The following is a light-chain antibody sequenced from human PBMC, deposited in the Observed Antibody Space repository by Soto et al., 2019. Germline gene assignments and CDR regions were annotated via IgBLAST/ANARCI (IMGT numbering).Light chain of an antibody. CDR2: EVS. Sequence: QSALTQPASVSGSPGQSISVSCTGTSSDVGKYKFVSWYQQHPGKAPKLLIYEVSNRPSGVSNRFSGSKSGNTASLTISGLQAEDEADYYCSSYTSSSTLGVFGGGTKLTVL. J-gene: IGLJ2*01. CDR3: SSYTSSSTLGV. CDR1: SSDVGKYKF. V-gene: IGLV2-14*02.